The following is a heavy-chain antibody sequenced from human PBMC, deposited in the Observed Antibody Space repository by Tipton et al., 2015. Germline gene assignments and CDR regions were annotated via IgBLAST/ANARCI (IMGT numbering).Heavy chain of an antibody. CDR3: ARGDDILAYLYFDL. V-gene: IGHV4-39*01. Sequence: GLVKPSETLSLTCTVSGGSIGSSSYYWGWIRQPPGKGLEWIGSIDYSGSTYYNPSLKSRVTIPVDTSKNQFSLKLSSVTAADTAVYYCARGDDILAYLYFDLWGRGTLVSVSS. CDR1: GGSIGSSSYY. J-gene: IGHJ2*01. CDR2: IDYSGST. D-gene: IGHD3-9*01.